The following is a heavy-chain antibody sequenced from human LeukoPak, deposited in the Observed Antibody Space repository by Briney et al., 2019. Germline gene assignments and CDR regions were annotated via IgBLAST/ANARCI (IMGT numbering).Heavy chain of an antibody. CDR2: INPNSGGT. D-gene: IGHD3-22*01. CDR3: ARGDMIDVD. V-gene: IGHV1-2*02. Sequence: GASVKVSCKASGYRFTGHYMHWVRQAPGQGLEWMGWINPNSGGTNYAQKFQGRVTMTRDTSISTAYMEVSSLRFDDTAVYYCARGDMIDVDWGQGTLVTVSS. J-gene: IGHJ4*02. CDR1: GYRFTGHY.